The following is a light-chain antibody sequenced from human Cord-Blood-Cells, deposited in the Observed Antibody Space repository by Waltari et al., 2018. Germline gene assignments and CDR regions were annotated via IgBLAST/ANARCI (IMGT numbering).Light chain of an antibody. J-gene: IGLJ2*01. Sequence: QTVVTQEPSLTVSPGGTVTPTCPSSLGADTTGYSPNWFQQNPGQAPSALIYSTSNKQSWTPARFSGSLLGCKAALTLSGVQPEDEAEYYCLLYYGGAVVFGGGTKLTVL. V-gene: IGLV7-43*01. CDR3: LLYYGGAVV. CDR2: STS. CDR1: LGADTTGYS.